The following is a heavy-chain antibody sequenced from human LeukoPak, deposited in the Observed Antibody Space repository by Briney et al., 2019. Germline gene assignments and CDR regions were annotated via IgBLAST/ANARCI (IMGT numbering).Heavy chain of an antibody. CDR1: GFTFSSYG. J-gene: IGHJ6*02. D-gene: IGHD6-13*01. V-gene: IGHV3-33*01. Sequence: GGSLRLSCAASGFTFSSYGMHWVRQAPGKGLEWVAVIWSDGSSKHYADSVKGRFTISSDNSKNTLYLQMSSLRAEDTALYYCARGQPPSYYDMDVWGQGTTVTVSS. CDR2: IWSDGSSK. CDR3: ARGQPPSYYDMDV.